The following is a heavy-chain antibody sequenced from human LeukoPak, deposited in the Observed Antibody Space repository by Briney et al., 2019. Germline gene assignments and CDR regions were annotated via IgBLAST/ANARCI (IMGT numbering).Heavy chain of an antibody. CDR2: ISGSGGST. CDR3: AEDRTYYDILTGLDY. J-gene: IGHJ4*02. V-gene: IGHV3-23*01. D-gene: IGHD3-9*01. CDR1: GFTFSSYA. Sequence: PGGSLRLSCAASGFTFSSYAMSWVRQAPGKGLEWVSAISGSGGSTYYADSKNTLYLQMNSLRAEDTAVYYCAEDRTYYDILTGLDYWGQGTLVTVSS.